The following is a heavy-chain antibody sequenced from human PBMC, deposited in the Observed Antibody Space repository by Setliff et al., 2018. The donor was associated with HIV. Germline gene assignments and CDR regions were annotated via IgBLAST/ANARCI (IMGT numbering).Heavy chain of an antibody. CDR1: GYTFINYA. J-gene: IGHJ5*02. CDR2: INTQTGSP. CDR3: ARALYGDYGGDLNWLDP. Sequence: GASVKVSCKASGYTFINYAMNWVRQAPGQGLEWMGRINTQTGSPTYAQAFTGRFVFSVDTSVTTAYLQISGLKADDTAVYYCARALYGDYGGDLNWLDPWGQGTLVTVSS. D-gene: IGHD4-17*01. V-gene: IGHV7-4-1*02.